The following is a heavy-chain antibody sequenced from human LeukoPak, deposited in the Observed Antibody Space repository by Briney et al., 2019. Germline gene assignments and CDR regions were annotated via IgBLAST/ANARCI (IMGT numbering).Heavy chain of an antibody. CDR2: IYYGGST. CDR1: GGSISSGGYY. Sequence: SETLSLTCTVSGGSISSGGYYWSWIRQHPGKGLEWIGYIYYGGSTYYNPSLKSRVTISVDTSKNQFSLKLSSVTAADTAVYYCARDSGELLWFGESPYGMDVWGQGTTVTVSS. V-gene: IGHV4-31*03. J-gene: IGHJ6*02. CDR3: ARDSGELLWFGESPYGMDV. D-gene: IGHD3-10*01.